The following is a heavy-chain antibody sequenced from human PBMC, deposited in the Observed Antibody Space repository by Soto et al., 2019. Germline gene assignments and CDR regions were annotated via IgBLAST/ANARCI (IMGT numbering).Heavy chain of an antibody. D-gene: IGHD5-18*01. V-gene: IGHV1-46*04. CDR1: GYTFTSCY. CDR3: ACPDKTVVCTFDY. CDR2: FNPSAGST. Sequence: QVQLVQSGAEVKKPGASVRVSCKASGYTFTSCYIHWVLQAPGQGLESMVTFNPSAGSTSYAQKLQGRGTMTRDTSASTVDVELSSLRADDTAVYYCACPDKTVVCTFDYWGRGTLVTVS. J-gene: IGHJ4*02.